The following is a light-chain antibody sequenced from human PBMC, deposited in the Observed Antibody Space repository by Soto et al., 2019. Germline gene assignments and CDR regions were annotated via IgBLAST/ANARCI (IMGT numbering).Light chain of an antibody. CDR2: GAS. J-gene: IGKJ1*01. V-gene: IGKV3-20*01. Sequence: EIVLTQSPGTLSLSPGERATLSCRASQSVSRSFLAWYQQNPGQAPRLLIYGASSRATGIPDRFSGSGSGTDFTLTISRLEPEDFAVYFCQQHDSSPRTFGQGTKVEFK. CDR3: QQHDSSPRT. CDR1: QSVSRSF.